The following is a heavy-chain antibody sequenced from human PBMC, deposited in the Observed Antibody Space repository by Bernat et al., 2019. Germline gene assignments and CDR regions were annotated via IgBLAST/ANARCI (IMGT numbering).Heavy chain of an antibody. Sequence: QLQLQESGPGLVKPSETLSLSCTVSGGSISSSGYYGGWIRQPPGKGLEWIGSIYYSGSTYYNPSLKSRVTISVDTSKNQFSLKLSSVTAADTAVYYCERQKGYYGSSGYSGRYYFDYWGQGTLVTVSS. J-gene: IGHJ4*02. CDR1: GGSISSSGYY. V-gene: IGHV4-39*01. D-gene: IGHD3-22*01. CDR3: ERQKGYYGSSGYSGRYYFDY. CDR2: IYYSGST.